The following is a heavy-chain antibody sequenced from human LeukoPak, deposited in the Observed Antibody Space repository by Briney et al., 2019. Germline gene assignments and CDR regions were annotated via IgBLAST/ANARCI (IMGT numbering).Heavy chain of an antibody. D-gene: IGHD1-26*01. Sequence: GGSLRLSCAASGFTFSSYAMSWVRQAPGKGLEWVSTISGTGGGTYYADSVKGRFTISRDSSKNTLYLQMNSLRAEDTAVYYCAKGANSGSYLPYFDYWGQGTLVTVSS. V-gene: IGHV3-23*01. J-gene: IGHJ4*02. CDR1: GFTFSSYA. CDR2: ISGTGGGT. CDR3: AKGANSGSYLPYFDY.